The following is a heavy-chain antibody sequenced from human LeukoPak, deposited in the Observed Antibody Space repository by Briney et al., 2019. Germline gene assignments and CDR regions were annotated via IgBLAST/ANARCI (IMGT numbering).Heavy chain of an antibody. J-gene: IGHJ4*02. CDR2: INPNSGGT. CDR1: GYTFTGYY. D-gene: IGHD6-19*01. Sequence: ASVKVSCKASGYTFTGYYMHWVRQAPGQGLEWMGWINPNSGGTNYAQKFQGRVTMTRDTSISTAYMELSRLRSDDTAVYYCAREAVAGAGGCSDWGQGTLVTVSS. V-gene: IGHV1-2*02. CDR3: AREAVAGAGGCSD.